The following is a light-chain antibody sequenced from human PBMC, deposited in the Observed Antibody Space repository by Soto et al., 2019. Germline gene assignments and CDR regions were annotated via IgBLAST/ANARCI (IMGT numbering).Light chain of an antibody. CDR3: QSYDSSLRYV. Sequence: QPVLTQPPSVSGAPGQRVTISCTGSSSNIGAGYDVHWYQQVPGRAPKLLIYINTIRPSGVPDRFSASKSGTSASLAITGLQAEDEADYYCQSYDSSLRYVFGTGTKVTVL. CDR1: SSNIGAGYD. J-gene: IGLJ1*01. V-gene: IGLV1-40*01. CDR2: INT.